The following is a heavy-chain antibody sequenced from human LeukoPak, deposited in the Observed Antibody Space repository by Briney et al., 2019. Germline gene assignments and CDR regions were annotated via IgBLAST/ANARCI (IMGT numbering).Heavy chain of an antibody. D-gene: IGHD3-22*01. CDR2: IYSGGNT. CDR3: ARDRDNYDRKYYFDY. J-gene: IGHJ4*02. Sequence: SETLSLTCSVSGASISSRDYYWSWIRQPSGGGLEWIGYIYSGGNTYYNPSLESRVTMSVDTSKNQLYLKLNSVTATDTAVYYCARDRDNYDRKYYFDYWGQGTLVTVSS. V-gene: IGHV4-30-4*01. CDR1: GASISSRDYY.